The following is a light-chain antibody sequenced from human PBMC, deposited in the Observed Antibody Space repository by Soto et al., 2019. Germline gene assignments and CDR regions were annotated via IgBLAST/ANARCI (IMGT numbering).Light chain of an antibody. V-gene: IGKV3-15*01. CDR2: EAS. Sequence: ENVMTQFPATLSVSPGERATLSCRASQSVGIKLGWYQQKTAQSPRLIMYEASARAPGIHARFSGSGSGTEFTHTISSLQSEDFAVYYCQQYNEWPTWTFGQGTKVEVK. CDR1: QSVGIK. CDR3: QQYNEWPTWT. J-gene: IGKJ1*01.